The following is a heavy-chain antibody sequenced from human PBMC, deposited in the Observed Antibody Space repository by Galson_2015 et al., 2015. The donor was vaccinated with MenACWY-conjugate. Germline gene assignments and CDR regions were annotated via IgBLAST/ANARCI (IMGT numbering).Heavy chain of an antibody. D-gene: IGHD5-18*01. Sequence: SLRLSCAASGLAFASYAMTWVRQAPGKGLQWVSSITASGDDTTYADSVKGRLTISRDNSKNMLYLQLNSLRAEDTAIYFCAKVKWMQLWSTYDYWGQGTLVTVSS. CDR3: AKVKWMQLWSTYDY. V-gene: IGHV3-23*01. CDR2: ITASGDDT. J-gene: IGHJ4*02. CDR1: GLAFASYA.